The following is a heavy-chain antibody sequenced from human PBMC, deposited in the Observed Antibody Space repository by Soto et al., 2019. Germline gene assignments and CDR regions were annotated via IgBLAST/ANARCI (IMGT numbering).Heavy chain of an antibody. D-gene: IGHD3-3*01. V-gene: IGHV4-30-4*01. CDR2: MHDSGTT. J-gene: IGHJ4*02. CDR3: ARGGLYDLWSGLFD. Sequence: SETLSLTCSVSGASVTSGDYYWNWNRQTPGTGLEWLGYMHDSGTTSYNPSLKSRVTISRDTSKNQFSLKLTSVSAADTAVYFCARGGLYDLWSGLFDWGQGIRVTVSS. CDR1: GASVTSGDYY.